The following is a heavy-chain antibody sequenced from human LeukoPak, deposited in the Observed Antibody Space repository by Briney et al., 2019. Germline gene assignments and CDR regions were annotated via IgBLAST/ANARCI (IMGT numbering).Heavy chain of an antibody. J-gene: IGHJ6*02. CDR3: AKGMKNIVVVPGLSYYYYGMDV. CDR2: ISYDGSNK. CDR1: GFTFSSYG. V-gene: IGHV3-30*18. Sequence: GSLRLSCAASGFTFSSYGMQWVRQAPGKGLEWVAVISYDGSNKYYADSVKGRFTISRDNSKNTLYLQMNSLRAEDTAVYYCAKGMKNIVVVPGLSYYYYGMDVWGQGTTVTVSS. D-gene: IGHD2-2*01.